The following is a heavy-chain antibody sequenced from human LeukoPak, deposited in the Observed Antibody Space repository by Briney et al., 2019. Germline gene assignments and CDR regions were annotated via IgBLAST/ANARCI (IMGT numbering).Heavy chain of an antibody. CDR1: GFTFGDYA. V-gene: IGHV3-49*04. Sequence: GGSLRLSCTASGFTFGDYAMSWVRQAPGKGLEWVGFIRSKAYGGTTEYAASVKGRFTISRDDSKSIAYLQMNSLKTEDTAVYYCTRDQSGSSYYYYYMDVWGKGTTVTVSS. D-gene: IGHD5-12*01. CDR3: TRDQSGSSYYYYYMDV. J-gene: IGHJ6*03. CDR2: IRSKAYGGTT.